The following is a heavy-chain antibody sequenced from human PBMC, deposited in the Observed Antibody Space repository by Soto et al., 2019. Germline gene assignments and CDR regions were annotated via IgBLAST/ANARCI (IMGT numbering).Heavy chain of an antibody. V-gene: IGHV3-33*01. CDR3: ARDPRGYCSGGSCYSFGMDV. CDR1: GFTFSSYG. D-gene: IGHD2-15*01. J-gene: IGHJ6*02. Sequence: LRLSCAASGFTFSSYGMHWVRQAPGKGLEWVAVIWYDGSNKYYADSVKGRFTISRDNSKNTLYLQMNSLRAEDTAVYYCARDPRGYCSGGSCYSFGMDVWGQGTTVTVSS. CDR2: IWYDGSNK.